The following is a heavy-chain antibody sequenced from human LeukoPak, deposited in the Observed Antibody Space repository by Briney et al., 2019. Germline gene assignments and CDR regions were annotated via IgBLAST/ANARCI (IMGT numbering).Heavy chain of an antibody. D-gene: IGHD1-26*01. CDR1: GYTFTGYY. CDR3: ARDLAEVGAPDFDY. J-gene: IGHJ4*02. V-gene: IGHV1-18*04. CDR2: ISAYNGNT. Sequence: GASVKVSCKASGYTFTGYYMHWVRQAPGQGLEWMGWISAYNGNTNYAQKLQGRVTMTTDTSTSTAYMELRSLRSDDTAVYYCARDLAEVGAPDFDYWGQGTLVTVSS.